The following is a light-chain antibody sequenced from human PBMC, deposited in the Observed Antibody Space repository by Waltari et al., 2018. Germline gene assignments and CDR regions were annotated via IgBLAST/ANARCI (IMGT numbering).Light chain of an antibody. CDR1: QSVGTY. V-gene: IGKV3-11*01. CDR2: DAS. J-gene: IGKJ2*01. Sequence: EIVSTQSPATLSLSPGETATLSCRASQSVGTYLAWYQQRPGQAPRLLIYDASNRATGIPARFRGSGSGTDFTLTISSLEPEDFAVYYCQQRSNWTPHTFGQGARLEIK. CDR3: QQRSNWTPHT.